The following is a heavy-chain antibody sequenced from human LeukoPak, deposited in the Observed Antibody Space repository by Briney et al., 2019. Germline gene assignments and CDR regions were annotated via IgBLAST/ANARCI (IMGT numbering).Heavy chain of an antibody. CDR1: GYTFTGYY. J-gene: IGHJ4*02. V-gene: IGHV1-2*02. CDR3: ARVGSGSYVC. D-gene: IGHD1-26*01. Sequence: ASVKVSCKASGYTFTGYYMHWVRQAPGQGLEWMGWINPDSGVTKYAQKFQGRVTMTRDTSISTAYMELSRLLPDDTAVYYCARVGSGSYVCWGQGTLVTVSS. CDR2: INPDSGVT.